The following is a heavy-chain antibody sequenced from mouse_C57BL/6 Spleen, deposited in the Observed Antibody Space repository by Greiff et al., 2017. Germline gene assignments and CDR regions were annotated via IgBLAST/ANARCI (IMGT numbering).Heavy chain of an antibody. V-gene: IGHV5-9-1*02. Sequence: EVKLVESGEGLVKPGGSLKLSCAASGFTFSSYAMSWVRQTPEKRLEWVAYISSGGDYIYYADTVKGRFTISRDNARNTLYLQMSSLKSEDTAMYYGTRDLTYYGSSYYAMDYGGQGTSVTVSS. J-gene: IGHJ4*01. CDR2: ISSGGDYI. CDR1: GFTFSSYA. CDR3: TRDLTYYGSSYYAMDY. D-gene: IGHD1-1*01.